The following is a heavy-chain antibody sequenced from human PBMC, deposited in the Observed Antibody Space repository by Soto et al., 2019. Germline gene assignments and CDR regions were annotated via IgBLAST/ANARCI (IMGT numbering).Heavy chain of an antibody. Sequence: GGSLILSCAASGFTFSSYAMSWVRQAPGKGLEWVSGISGSGSSTDYADSVKGRFTISRDNSKNTFFLQMNSLRAEDTAVYYCAKDIEVVVAATPASWGQGNLVTV. J-gene: IGHJ4*02. CDR1: GFTFSSYA. V-gene: IGHV3-23*01. CDR2: ISGSGSST. CDR3: AKDIEVVVAATPAS. D-gene: IGHD2-15*01.